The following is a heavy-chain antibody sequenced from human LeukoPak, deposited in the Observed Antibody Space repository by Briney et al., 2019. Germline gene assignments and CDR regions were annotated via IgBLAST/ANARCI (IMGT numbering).Heavy chain of an antibody. CDR1: GYTFTSYY. Sequence: GASVKVSCKASGYTFTSYYMHWVRQAPGQGLEWMGWINPNSGGTNYAQKFQGRVTMTRDTSISTAYMELSRLRSDDTAVYYCARGSYYYDSSGYYPPFDYWGQGTLVTVSS. CDR3: ARGSYYYDSSGYYPPFDY. J-gene: IGHJ4*02. CDR2: INPNSGGT. V-gene: IGHV1-2*02. D-gene: IGHD3-22*01.